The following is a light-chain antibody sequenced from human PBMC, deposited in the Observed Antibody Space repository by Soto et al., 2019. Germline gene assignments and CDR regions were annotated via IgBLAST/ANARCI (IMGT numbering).Light chain of an antibody. CDR2: GAS. Sequence: EIVMTQSPATLSVSPGERATLSCRASQSVSSHVAWYQQIPGQAPRLLIYGASTRATGIPARFSSSGSGTEFTLTISSLQSEDFAVYYCQQYDNWWTFGQGTKVEIK. CDR3: QQYDNWWT. CDR1: QSVSSH. J-gene: IGKJ1*01. V-gene: IGKV3-15*01.